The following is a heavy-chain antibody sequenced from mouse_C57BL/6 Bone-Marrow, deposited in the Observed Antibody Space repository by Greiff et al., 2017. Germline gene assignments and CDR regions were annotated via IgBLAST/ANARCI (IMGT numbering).Heavy chain of an antibody. CDR3: ARHDYGSSYGFAY. CDR1: GFTFSSYG. Sequence: EVKVVESGGDLVKPGGSLKLSCAASGFTFSSYGMSWVRQTPDKRLEWVATISSGGSYTYYPDSVKGRFTISRDNAKNTLYLQMSSLKSEDTAMYYCARHDYGSSYGFAYWGQGTLVTVSA. V-gene: IGHV5-6*01. D-gene: IGHD1-1*01. CDR2: ISSGGSYT. J-gene: IGHJ3*01.